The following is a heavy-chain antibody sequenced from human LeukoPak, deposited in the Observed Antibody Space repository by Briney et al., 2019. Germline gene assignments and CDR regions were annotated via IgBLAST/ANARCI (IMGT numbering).Heavy chain of an antibody. D-gene: IGHD5-12*01. CDR2: IYYSGST. J-gene: IGHJ6*02. Sequence: PSETLSLNCTVSGGSISSYYWSWIRQPPGKGLEWIGYIYYSGSTNYNPSLKSRVTISVDTSKNQFSLKLSSVTAADTAVYYCARDRGDGAVDVWGQGTTVTVSS. V-gene: IGHV4-59*01. CDR1: GGSISSYY. CDR3: ARDRGDGAVDV.